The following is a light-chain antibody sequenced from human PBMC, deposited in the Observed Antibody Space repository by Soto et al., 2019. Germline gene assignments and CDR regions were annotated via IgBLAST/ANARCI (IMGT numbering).Light chain of an antibody. CDR2: GAA. CDR3: QQYTNYPNT. V-gene: IGKV3-15*01. Sequence: EIVKRESPANVAGSLGARVALSCRASQTVNSNVAWYQHKPGHAPRLLIYGAASRATGVPARFSGSGFGTEFTLTTSSLQPEDFAVYYCQQYTNYPNTFCQGTKVDI. J-gene: IGKJ1*01. CDR1: QTVNSN.